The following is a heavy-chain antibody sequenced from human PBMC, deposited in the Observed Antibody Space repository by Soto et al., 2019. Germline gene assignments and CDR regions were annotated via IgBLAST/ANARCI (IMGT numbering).Heavy chain of an antibody. CDR2: IIPIFGTA. D-gene: IGHD5-18*01. CDR3: ESTDREHTAMATYYFDY. J-gene: IGHJ4*02. Sequence: QVQLVQSGAEVKKPGSSVNVSCKASGGTFSSYAISWVRQAPGQGLEWMGGIIPIFGTANYAQKFQGRVTITADDSTRTEYMDLSSLRSDDTAAYYCESTDREHTAMATYYFDYWGQGPLVTVSS. V-gene: IGHV1-69*01. CDR1: GGTFSSYA.